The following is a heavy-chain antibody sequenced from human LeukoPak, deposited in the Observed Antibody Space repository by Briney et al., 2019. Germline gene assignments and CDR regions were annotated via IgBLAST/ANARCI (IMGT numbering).Heavy chain of an antibody. D-gene: IGHD6-19*01. CDR1: GLTFSSHW. Sequence: GGSLRLSCAASGLTFSSHWMHWVRQAPGKGLVWVSRITNDGSSTTYADSVKGRFTISRDNSKNTLYLQMNSLRAEDTAVYYCAREGGESSGWYYFDYWGQGTLVTVSS. CDR3: AREGGESSGWYYFDY. J-gene: IGHJ4*02. CDR2: ITNDGSST. V-gene: IGHV3-74*01.